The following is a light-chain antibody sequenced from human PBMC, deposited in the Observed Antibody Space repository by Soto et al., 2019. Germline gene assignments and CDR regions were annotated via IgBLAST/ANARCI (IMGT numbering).Light chain of an antibody. J-gene: IGKJ2*01. CDR2: GAS. CDR1: QSVGGN. CDR3: QQYNNWPPHT. Sequence: EVVMTQSPATLSVSPGERVTLSCRASQSVGGNLAWYQQKPGQAPRLLIYGASTRATGIPARFSGSGSGTEFTLTISSLQSEDFAVYYCQQYNNWPPHTFGQGTKLEIK. V-gene: IGKV3-15*01.